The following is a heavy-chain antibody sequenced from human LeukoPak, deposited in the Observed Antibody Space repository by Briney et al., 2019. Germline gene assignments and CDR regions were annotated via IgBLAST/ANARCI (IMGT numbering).Heavy chain of an antibody. D-gene: IGHD2-2*01. CDR2: TYYRSTWYN. CDR1: GDSVSSNSVT. V-gene: IGHV6-1*01. CDR3: ARRLTQYDCFDP. Sequence: SQTLSLTCAISGDSVSSNSVTWDWIRQSPSRGLEWLGRTYYRSTWYNDYAVSVRGRITVNPDTSKNQFSLHLNSVTPEDTAVYYCARRLTQYDCFDPWGQGILVIVSS. J-gene: IGHJ5*02.